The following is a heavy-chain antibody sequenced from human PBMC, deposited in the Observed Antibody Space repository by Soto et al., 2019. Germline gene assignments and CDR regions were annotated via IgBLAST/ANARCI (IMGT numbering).Heavy chain of an antibody. V-gene: IGHV4-59*01. J-gene: IGHJ4*02. CDR2: FYSSGSP. CDR1: GGSLRGFY. CDR3: AREFYYDSSGIGFDS. Sequence: SPTFPVSGGSLRGFYWGWIRQPPGKGLEWIGDFYSSGSPHHNPSLKNRVSISEDRSKNEFSLKLSSVTAADTAIYYCAREFYYDSSGIGFDSWGQGTLVTVSS. D-gene: IGHD3-22*01.